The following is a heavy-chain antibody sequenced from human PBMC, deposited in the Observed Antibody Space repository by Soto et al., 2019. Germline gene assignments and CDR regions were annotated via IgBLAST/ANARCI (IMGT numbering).Heavy chain of an antibody. Sequence: GASVKVSCKASGYTFTSYGISWVRQAPGQGLEWMGWISAYNGNTNYAQKLQGRVTMTTDTSTSTAYMELRSLRSDDTAVYYCARDQFLDPYYYGMDVWGQGTTVTVSS. J-gene: IGHJ6*02. CDR2: ISAYNGNT. V-gene: IGHV1-18*01. CDR1: GYTFTSYG. D-gene: IGHD3-3*01. CDR3: ARDQFLDPYYYGMDV.